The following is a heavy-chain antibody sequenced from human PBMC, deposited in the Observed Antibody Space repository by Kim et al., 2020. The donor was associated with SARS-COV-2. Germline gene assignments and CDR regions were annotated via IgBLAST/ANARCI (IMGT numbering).Heavy chain of an antibody. Sequence: SDVDSVKGRFTISRDNADNSLYLQMNSLRAEDTAVYYCARAGSGLKYFDYWGQGTLVTVSS. CDR3: ARAGSGLKYFDY. V-gene: IGHV3-7*03. J-gene: IGHJ4*02. D-gene: IGHD6-19*01.